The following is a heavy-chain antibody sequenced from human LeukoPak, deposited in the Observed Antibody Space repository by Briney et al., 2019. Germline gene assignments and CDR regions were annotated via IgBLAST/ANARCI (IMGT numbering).Heavy chain of an antibody. CDR2: ISGSGGST. D-gene: IGHD2-15*01. CDR1: GFTFSSYA. V-gene: IGHV3-23*01. CDR3: AKAHCSGGSCYSGQYYYYYMDV. Sequence: GGSLGLSCAASGFTFSSYAMSWVRQAPGKGLGWVSAISGSGGSTYYADSVKGRFTIPRDNSKNTLYLQMNSLRAEDTAVYYCAKAHCSGGSCYSGQYYYYYMDVWGKGTTVTVSS. J-gene: IGHJ6*03.